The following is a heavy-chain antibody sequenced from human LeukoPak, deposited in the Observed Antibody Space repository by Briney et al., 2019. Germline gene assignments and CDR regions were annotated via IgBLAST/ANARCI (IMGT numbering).Heavy chain of an antibody. D-gene: IGHD3-22*01. CDR2: ISGSGGST. V-gene: IGHV3-23*01. CDR3: AKDLRRSYYYDSSGYILWY. J-gene: IGHJ4*02. CDR1: GFTFSSYA. Sequence: PGGSLRLSCAASGFTFSSYAMSWVRQAPGKGLEWVSAISGSGGSTYYADSVKGRFTISRDNSKNTLYLQMNSLRAEDTAVYYCAKDLRRSYYYDSSGYILWYWGQGTLVTVSS.